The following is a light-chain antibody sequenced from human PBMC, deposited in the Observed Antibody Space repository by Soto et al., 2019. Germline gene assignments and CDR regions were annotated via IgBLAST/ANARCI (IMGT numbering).Light chain of an antibody. CDR1: GSDVGAYNY. J-gene: IGLJ1*01. V-gene: IGLV2-14*01. CDR2: EVT. Sequence: QSALTQPASVSGSPGQSITISCTGTGSDVGAYNYVSWYQHRPGKAPQLMISEVTKRPSGVSDRFSGSKSGISASLAITGLQAEDEADYYCQSYESSSLSGYVFGSGTKVTVL. CDR3: QSYESSSLSGYV.